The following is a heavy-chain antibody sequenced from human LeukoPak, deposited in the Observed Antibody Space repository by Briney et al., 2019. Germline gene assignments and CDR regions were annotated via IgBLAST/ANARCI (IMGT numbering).Heavy chain of an antibody. D-gene: IGHD3-22*01. V-gene: IGHV3-30*02. CDR3: AKGNYYDSSAYNWFDP. CDR1: GFTFSSYG. CDR2: IRYDGTNK. J-gene: IGHJ5*02. Sequence: GGSLRLSCAASGFTFSSYGMHWVRQAPGKGLEWVAFIRYDGTNKYYAESVKGRFTISRDNSKNTLYVKMNSLRAEDTAVYYCAKGNYYDSSAYNWFDPWGQGTLVTVSS.